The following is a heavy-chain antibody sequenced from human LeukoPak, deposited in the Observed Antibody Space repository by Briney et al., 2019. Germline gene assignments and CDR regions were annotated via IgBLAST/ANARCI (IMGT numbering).Heavy chain of an antibody. CDR3: ARAKVVTAKTYNWFDP. CDR1: GYTFTGYY. CDR2: INPNSGGT. Sequence: ASVKVSCKASGYTFTGYYMHWVRQAPGQGLEWMGWINPNSGGTNYAQKFQGRVTMTRDTSISTAYMELSRLRSDDTAVYYCARAKVVTAKTYNWFDPWGQGTLVTVSS. V-gene: IGHV1-2*02. J-gene: IGHJ5*02. D-gene: IGHD2-21*02.